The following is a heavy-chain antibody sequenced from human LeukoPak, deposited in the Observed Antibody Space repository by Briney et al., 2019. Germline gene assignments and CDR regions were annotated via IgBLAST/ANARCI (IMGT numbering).Heavy chain of an antibody. D-gene: IGHD3-22*01. CDR2: INHSGST. J-gene: IGHJ4*02. CDR1: GGSFSGYY. CDR3: ARGRGYYYDSSGYYYGLSYFDY. Sequence: SETLSLTCAVYGGSFSGYYWSWIRQPPGKGLEWIGEINHSGSTNYNPSLKSRVTISVDTSKNQFSLKLSSVTAADTAVHYCARGRGYYYDSSGYYYGLSYFDYWGQGTLVTVSS. V-gene: IGHV4-34*01.